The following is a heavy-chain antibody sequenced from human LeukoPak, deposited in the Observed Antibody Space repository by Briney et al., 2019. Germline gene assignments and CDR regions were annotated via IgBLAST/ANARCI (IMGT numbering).Heavy chain of an antibody. J-gene: IGHJ4*02. Sequence: GGSLRLSCAASGFTFSSYAMSWVRQAPGKGLEWVSAISGSGGSTYYADSVKGRFTISRDNSKNTLYLQMNRLRAEDTAVYYCAKGRSVGGARYYFDYWGQGTLVTVSS. CDR1: GFTFSSYA. V-gene: IGHV3-23*01. CDR2: ISGSGGST. CDR3: AKGRSVGGARYYFDY. D-gene: IGHD3-16*01.